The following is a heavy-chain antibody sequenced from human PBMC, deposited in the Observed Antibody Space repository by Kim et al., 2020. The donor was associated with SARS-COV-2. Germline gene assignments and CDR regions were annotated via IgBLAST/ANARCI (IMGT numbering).Heavy chain of an antibody. D-gene: IGHD2-15*01. J-gene: IGHJ4*02. CDR3: ARGGGCSGGSCYFPFDY. Sequence: FQGRGTITADESTSTAYMELSSLRSEDTAVYYCARGGGCSGGSCYFPFDYWGQGTLVTVSS. V-gene: IGHV1-69*01.